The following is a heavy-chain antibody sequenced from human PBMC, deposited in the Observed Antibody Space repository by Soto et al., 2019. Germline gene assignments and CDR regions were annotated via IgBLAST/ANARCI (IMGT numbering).Heavy chain of an antibody. CDR1: GYTFTSYG. V-gene: IGHV1-18*01. CDR2: ISAYNGNT. CDR3: ARGGFYYYYYGMDV. J-gene: IGHJ6*02. D-gene: IGHD3-10*01. Sequence: ASVKVSCKASGYTFTSYGISWVRQAPGQGLEWMGWISAYNGNTNYAQKLQGRVTMTTDASTSTAYMELRSLRADNTNRNYCARGGFYYYYYGMDVWGQGTTVTVSS.